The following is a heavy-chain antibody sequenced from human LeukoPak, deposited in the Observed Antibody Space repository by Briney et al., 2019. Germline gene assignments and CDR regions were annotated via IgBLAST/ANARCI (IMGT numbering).Heavy chain of an antibody. CDR1: GGSISSYY. V-gene: IGHV4-59*01. CDR3: ARGTDYYDSSGYPIDAFDI. Sequence: SETLSLTCTVSGGSISSYYWSWIRQPPGKGLEWIGYIYYSGSTNYNPSLKSRVTISLDTSKNQFSLKLSSVTAADTAVYYCARGTDYYDSSGYPIDAFDIWGQGTMVTVSS. J-gene: IGHJ3*02. CDR2: IYYSGST. D-gene: IGHD3-22*01.